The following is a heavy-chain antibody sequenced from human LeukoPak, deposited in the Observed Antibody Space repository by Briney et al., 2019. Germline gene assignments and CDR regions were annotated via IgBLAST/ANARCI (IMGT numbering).Heavy chain of an antibody. CDR2: ISSNGVST. CDR3: ARGFSGARRMYYFDY. CDR1: GFTFSSYA. V-gene: IGHV3-64*01. D-gene: IGHD1-26*01. J-gene: IGHJ4*02. Sequence: PGGSLRLSCAASGFTFSSYAMHWVRQAPGKGLEYVSAISSNGVSTYYANSVKGRFTISRDNSKNTLYLQMGSLRAEDMAVYYCARGFSGARRMYYFDYWGQGTLVTVSS.